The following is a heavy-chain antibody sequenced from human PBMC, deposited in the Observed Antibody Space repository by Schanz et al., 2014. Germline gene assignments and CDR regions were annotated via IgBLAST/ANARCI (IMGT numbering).Heavy chain of an antibody. CDR3: AKSKSQLPLFDY. CDR2: LTEGGGGT. D-gene: IGHD2-21*01. V-gene: IGHV3-23*04. CDR1: GFNFNTYA. J-gene: IGHJ4*02. Sequence: VQLVECGGGLVQPGGSLRLACAASGFNFNTYAMSWVRQAPGKGLEWVSGLTEGGGGTYYTDAVKGRFTISRDSSKNTLYLQMNSLRADDTAVYYCAKSKSQLPLFDYWGQGTLVAVSS.